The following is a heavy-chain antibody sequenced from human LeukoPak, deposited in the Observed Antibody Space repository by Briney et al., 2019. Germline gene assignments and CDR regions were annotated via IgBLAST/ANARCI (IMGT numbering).Heavy chain of an antibody. D-gene: IGHD2-21*02. CDR1: GFTFSSYA. J-gene: IGHJ4*02. V-gene: IGHV3-30-3*01. Sequence: GGSLRLSCAASGFTFSSYAMHWVRQAPGKGLEWVAVISYDGSNKYYADSVKGRFTISRDNSKNTLYLQMNSLRAEDTAVHYCARDPYCGGDCYHFDYWGQGTLVTVSS. CDR2: ISYDGSNK. CDR3: ARDPYCGGDCYHFDY.